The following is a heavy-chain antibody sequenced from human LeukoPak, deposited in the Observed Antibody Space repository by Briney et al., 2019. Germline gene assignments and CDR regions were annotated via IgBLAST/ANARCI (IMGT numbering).Heavy chain of an antibody. V-gene: IGHV4-34*01. CDR1: GGSFSGYY. CDR2: INHSGST. CDR3: VRGYSYDRKPPY. Sequence: SETLSLTCAVYGGSFSGYYWSWIRQPPGKGLEWIGEINHSGSTNYNPSLKSRVTISVDTSKNQFSLKLSSVTAADTAVYYCVRGYSYDRKPPYWGQGTLVTVSS. D-gene: IGHD5-18*01. J-gene: IGHJ4*02.